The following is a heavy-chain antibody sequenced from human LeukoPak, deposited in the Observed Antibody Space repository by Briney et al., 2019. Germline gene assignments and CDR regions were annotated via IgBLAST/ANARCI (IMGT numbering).Heavy chain of an antibody. CDR2: IYPGDSDA. CDR3: ARHRRPTIIAAGPDAFDI. V-gene: IGHV5-51*01. Sequence: GESLKISCKGSGYSFTSYWIGWVRQMPGKGLEWMGIIYPGDSDARYSLSFQGQVIISADKSIATAYMQWSSLKASDTAMDYCARHRRPTIIAAGPDAFDIWGQGTMVTVSS. CDR1: GYSFTSYW. D-gene: IGHD6-13*01. J-gene: IGHJ3*02.